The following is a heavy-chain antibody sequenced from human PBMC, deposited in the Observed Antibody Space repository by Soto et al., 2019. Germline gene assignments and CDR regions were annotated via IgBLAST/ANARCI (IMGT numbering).Heavy chain of an antibody. V-gene: IGHV3-30*03. CDR1: GFTFSSYG. D-gene: IGHD3-10*01. J-gene: IGHJ4*02. CDR2: ISYDGSNK. Sequence: PGGSLRLSCAASGFTFSSYGMHWVRQAPGKGLEWVAVISYDGSNKYYADSVKGRFTISRDNSKNTLYLQMNSLRAEDTAVYYCSRNQDYYGSGSYEGYFDYWGQGTLVTVSS. CDR3: SRNQDYYGSGSYEGYFDY.